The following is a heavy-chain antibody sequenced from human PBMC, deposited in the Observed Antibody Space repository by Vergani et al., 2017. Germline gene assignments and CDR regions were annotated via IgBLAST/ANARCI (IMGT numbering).Heavy chain of an antibody. V-gene: IGHV4-38-2*01. D-gene: IGHD2-2*01. Sequence: QVQLQESGPGLVKPSETLSLTCAVSGYSISSNYYWGWIRQPPGKGLEWIGTINHSGSTYYNPSLKSRVTISAETSKNQFSLTLSSVTAADTSVYFCASSYCSSTSCYAEFFHHWGQGTLVTVSS. CDR2: INHSGST. CDR3: ASSYCSSTSCYAEFFHH. J-gene: IGHJ1*01. CDR1: GYSISSNYY.